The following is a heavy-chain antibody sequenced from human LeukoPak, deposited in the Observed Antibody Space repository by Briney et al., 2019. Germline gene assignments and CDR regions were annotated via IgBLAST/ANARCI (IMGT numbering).Heavy chain of an antibody. J-gene: IGHJ4*02. CDR3: ASRKLGNDY. Sequence: SETPSLTCTASGGSVSDYYWSWIRQSPGKGLEWIGYIYYTGSTSYNPSLRSRVTMSADTSKNQFSLKLSSVTAAGTAVYYCASRKLGNDYWGQGTLVTVSS. D-gene: IGHD7-27*01. CDR2: IYYTGST. V-gene: IGHV4-59*02. CDR1: GGSVSDYY.